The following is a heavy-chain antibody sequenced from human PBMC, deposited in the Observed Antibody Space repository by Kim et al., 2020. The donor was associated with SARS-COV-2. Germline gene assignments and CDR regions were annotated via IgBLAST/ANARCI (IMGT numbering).Heavy chain of an antibody. D-gene: IGHD3-10*01. Sequence: YSPKFQGRVTITRDTSASTAYVELGSLRSEDTAVYYCVRGSGSYYYGMDVWGQGTTVTVSS. J-gene: IGHJ6*02. CDR3: VRGSGSYYYGMDV. V-gene: IGHV1-3*01.